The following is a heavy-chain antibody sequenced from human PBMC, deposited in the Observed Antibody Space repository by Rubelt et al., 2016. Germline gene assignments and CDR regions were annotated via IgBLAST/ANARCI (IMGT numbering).Heavy chain of an antibody. V-gene: IGHV3-30-3*01. CDR3: ARDSPNPYWYFDL. Sequence: QLVESGGGVVQPGKSLRLSCAASGFTFSSYAMHWVRQAPGKGLEWVAVISYDGSKKNYADSVKGRFTISRDTSRDTLYLQMESLRAEDTAVYYCARDSPNPYWYFDLWGRGTLVTVSS. CDR2: ISYDGSKK. J-gene: IGHJ2*01. CDR1: GFTFSSYA.